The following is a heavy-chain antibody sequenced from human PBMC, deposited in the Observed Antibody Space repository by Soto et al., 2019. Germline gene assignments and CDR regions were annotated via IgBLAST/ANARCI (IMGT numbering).Heavy chain of an antibody. Sequence: ASVKVSCKASGYTFPGYYIHWVRQARGQGLEWMGWINPNSGGTNYAQKFQGRVTMTRDTSISTAYMELSRLRSDDTAVYYCARSRVLRFLEWFHFDYWGQGTLVTVSS. CDR1: GYTFPGYY. V-gene: IGHV1-2*02. CDR2: INPNSGGT. J-gene: IGHJ4*02. CDR3: ARSRVLRFLEWFHFDY. D-gene: IGHD3-3*01.